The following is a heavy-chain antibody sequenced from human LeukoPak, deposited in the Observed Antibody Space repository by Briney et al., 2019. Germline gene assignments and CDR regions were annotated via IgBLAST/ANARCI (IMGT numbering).Heavy chain of an antibody. CDR2: INHSGST. V-gene: IGHV4-34*01. J-gene: IGHJ3*02. D-gene: IGHD5-18*01. CDR3: ARASYSYGAFDI. Sequence: SETLSLTCAAYGGSFSGYYWSWIRQPPGKGLEWIGEINHSGSTNYNPSLKSRVTISVDTSKNQFSLKLSSVTAADTAVYYCARASYSYGAFDIWGQGTMVTVSS. CDR1: GGSFSGYY.